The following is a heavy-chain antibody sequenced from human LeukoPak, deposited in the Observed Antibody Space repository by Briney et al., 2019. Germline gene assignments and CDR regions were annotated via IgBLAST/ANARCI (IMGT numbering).Heavy chain of an antibody. J-gene: IGHJ4*02. CDR2: IWYDGSNK. Sequence: GRSLRLSCAASGFTFSTYAMHWVRQAPGKGLEWVAIIWYDGSNKFYADSVKGRFTVSRDNFKNTLYLQMNSLRAEDTAVYYCARELDGYNHKTLDYWGQGTLVTVSS. V-gene: IGHV3-33*01. CDR1: GFTFSTYA. D-gene: IGHD5-12*01. CDR3: ARELDGYNHKTLDY.